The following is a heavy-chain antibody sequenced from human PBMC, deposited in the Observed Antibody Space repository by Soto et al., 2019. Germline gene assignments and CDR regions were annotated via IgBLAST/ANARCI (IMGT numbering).Heavy chain of an antibody. D-gene: IGHD6-19*01. CDR3: AKDPYSSGWYSGYYFDY. Sequence: GGSLRLSCAASGFTFSSYGMHWVRQAPGKGLEWVAVISNDRSNKYYADYVKGRFTISRDNSKNTLYLQMNSLRAEDTAVYYCAKDPYSSGWYSGYYFDYWGQGTLVTVSS. CDR2: ISNDRSNK. V-gene: IGHV3-30*18. J-gene: IGHJ4*02. CDR1: GFTFSSYG.